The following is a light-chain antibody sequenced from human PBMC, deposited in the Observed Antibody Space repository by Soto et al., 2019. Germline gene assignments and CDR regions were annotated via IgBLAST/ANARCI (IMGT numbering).Light chain of an antibody. Sequence: EIVLTQSPGTLSLFPGERATLSCRASQSLITRYLAWYQQKPGQAPRLLIYGASSRATGIPDRFSGSGSGTDFTITISRLEPEDVAVYSCQQYGTSPTFGQGTRLEIK. CDR2: GAS. V-gene: IGKV3-20*01. J-gene: IGKJ5*01. CDR1: QSLITRY. CDR3: QQYGTSPT.